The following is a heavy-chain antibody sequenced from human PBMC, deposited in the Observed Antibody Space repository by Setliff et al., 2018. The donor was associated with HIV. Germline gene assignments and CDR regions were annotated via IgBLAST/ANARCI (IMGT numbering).Heavy chain of an antibody. V-gene: IGHV1-8*02. J-gene: IGHJ4*02. D-gene: IGHD1-26*01. CDR3: ARFRKFQLVGALDY. CDR2: MNPNSGNT. CDR1: GDTFTDYY. Sequence: ASVKVSCKASGDTFTDYYFHWLRQATGQGLEWMGWMNPNSGNTGYAQKFQGRVTMTRNTSISTAYMELSSLRSEDTAVYYCARFRKFQLVGALDYWGQGTLVTVSS.